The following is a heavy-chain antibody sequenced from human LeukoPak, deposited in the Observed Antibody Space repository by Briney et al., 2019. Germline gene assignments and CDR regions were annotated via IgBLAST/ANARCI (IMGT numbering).Heavy chain of an antibody. J-gene: IGHJ4*02. V-gene: IGHV1-46*01. Sequence: ASVKVSCKASGYTFTSYYMHWVRQAPGQGLEWMGIINPSGGSTSYAQKFQGRVTMTRDTSTSTVYMELSSLRSEDTAVYYCARGRVGHLEWLLHADYWGQGTLVTVSS. CDR1: GYTFTSYY. CDR2: INPSGGST. D-gene: IGHD3-3*01. CDR3: ARGRVGHLEWLLHADY.